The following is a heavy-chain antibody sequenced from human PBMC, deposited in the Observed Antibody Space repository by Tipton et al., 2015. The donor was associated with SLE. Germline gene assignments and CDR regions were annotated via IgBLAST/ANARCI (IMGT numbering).Heavy chain of an antibody. CDR1: GGSISSYY. CDR2: IYYSGST. D-gene: IGHD3-22*01. J-gene: IGHJ5*02. V-gene: IGHV4-59*12. Sequence: TLSLTCTVSGGSISSYYWSWIRQPPGKGLEWIGYIYYSGSTNYNPSLKSRVTISLDMSKNQFSLRLSSVTAADTAVYYCPIYYHDSTGLHWFDPWGQGTLVTASS. CDR3: PIYYHDSTGLHWFDP.